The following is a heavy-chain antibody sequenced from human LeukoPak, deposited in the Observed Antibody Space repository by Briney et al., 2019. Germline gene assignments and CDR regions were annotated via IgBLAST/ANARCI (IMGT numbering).Heavy chain of an antibody. CDR3: ARGSADSSTPFYYYYYYGMDV. J-gene: IGHJ6*02. CDR1: GFTFSSYS. CDR2: ISSSSSYI. Sequence: GGSLRLSCAASGFTFSSYSMNWVRQAPGKGLEWVSSISSSSSYIYYADPVKGRFTISRDNAKNSLYLQMNSLRAEDTAVYYCARGSADSSTPFYYYYYYGMDVWGQGTTVTVSS. D-gene: IGHD6-19*01. V-gene: IGHV3-21*01.